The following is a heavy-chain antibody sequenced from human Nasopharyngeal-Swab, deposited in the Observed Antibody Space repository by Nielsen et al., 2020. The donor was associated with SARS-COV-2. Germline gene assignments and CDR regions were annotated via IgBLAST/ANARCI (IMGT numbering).Heavy chain of an antibody. CDR2: ISYDGSDK. Sequence: GESLKISCAASGFTFSSYGMHWVRQAPGKGLEWVAVISYDGSDKYYADSVKGRFTISRDNSKNTLYLQVNSLRGEDTAVYYCAREGRQLGRYFDYWGQGTLVTVSS. V-gene: IGHV3-30*03. CDR1: GFTFSSYG. CDR3: AREGRQLGRYFDY. D-gene: IGHD6-6*01. J-gene: IGHJ4*02.